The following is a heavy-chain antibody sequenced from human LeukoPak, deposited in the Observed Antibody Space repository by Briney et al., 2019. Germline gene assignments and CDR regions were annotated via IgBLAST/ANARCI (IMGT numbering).Heavy chain of an antibody. D-gene: IGHD7-27*01. J-gene: IGHJ4*02. CDR1: GGSISSSSYY. V-gene: IGHV4-39*07. CDR3: ARAEVSWGPYYLDY. CDR2: IYYSGST. Sequence: PSETLSLTCTVSGGSISSSSYYWGWIRQPPGKGLEWIGSIYYSGSTYYNPSLKSRVTISVGTSKNQFSLKLSSVTAADTAVYYCARAEVSWGPYYLDYWGQGTLVTVSS.